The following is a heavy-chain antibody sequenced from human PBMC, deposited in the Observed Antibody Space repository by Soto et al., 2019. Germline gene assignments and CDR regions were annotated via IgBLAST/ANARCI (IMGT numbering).Heavy chain of an antibody. CDR2: TYTGGST. J-gene: IGHJ1*01. D-gene: IGHD3-10*01. CDR3: AKVSYFVV. CDR1: GFAVSSHY. Sequence: EVQLVESGGGLAQPGGSLRLSCAASGFAVSSHYMSWVRQAPGKGLEWVSITYTGGSTDYAESVKGRFIVSRDNSKNTLYLQMNSLRAEDTAAYYCAKVSYFVVWGQGTLVTVSS. V-gene: IGHV3-66*01.